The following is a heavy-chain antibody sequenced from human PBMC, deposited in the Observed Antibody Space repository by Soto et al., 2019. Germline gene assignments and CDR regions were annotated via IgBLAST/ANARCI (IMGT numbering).Heavy chain of an antibody. CDR3: ATPSYQLPQASWFDP. Sequence: EVQLLESGGGLVQPGGSLRLSCAASGFTFSSYAMSWVRQAPGKGLEWVSAISGSGGSTYYADSVKGRFTISRDNSKNTLYLQMNSLRVEDTAVYYCATPSYQLPQASWFDPWGQGTLVTVSS. CDR2: ISGSGGST. D-gene: IGHD2-2*01. V-gene: IGHV3-23*01. J-gene: IGHJ5*02. CDR1: GFTFSSYA.